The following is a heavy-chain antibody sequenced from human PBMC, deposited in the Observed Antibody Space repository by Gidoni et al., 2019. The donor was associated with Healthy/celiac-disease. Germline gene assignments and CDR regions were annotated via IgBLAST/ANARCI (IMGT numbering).Heavy chain of an antibody. V-gene: IGHV4-34*01. CDR1: GGSFSGYY. D-gene: IGHD3-10*01. CDR3: ARGKYRASPFDY. Sequence: QVQLQQWGAGLLKPSETLSLTCAVYGGSFSGYYWSWIRQPPGKGLEWIGEINHSGSTNYNPSLKSRVTISVDTSKNQFSLKLSSVTAADTAVYYCARGKYRASPFDYWGQGTLVTVSS. CDR2: INHSGST. J-gene: IGHJ4*02.